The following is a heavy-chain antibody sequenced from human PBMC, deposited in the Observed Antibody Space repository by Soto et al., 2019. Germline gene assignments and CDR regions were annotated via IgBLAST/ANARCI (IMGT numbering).Heavy chain of an antibody. V-gene: IGHV4-39*01. Sequence: SETLSLTCTVTGGSISSSSYYWGWIRQPPGKGLEWIGNIYYSGSTYYNPSLKSRVTISVDTSKNQFSLKLSSVTAADTAVYYCARLNRGYNWNNRLFDSWGQGTLVTVSS. CDR2: IYYSGST. CDR1: GGSISSSSYY. J-gene: IGHJ4*02. D-gene: IGHD1-1*01. CDR3: ARLNRGYNWNNRLFDS.